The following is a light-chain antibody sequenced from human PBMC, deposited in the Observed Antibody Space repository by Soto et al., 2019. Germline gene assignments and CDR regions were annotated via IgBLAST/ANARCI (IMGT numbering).Light chain of an antibody. V-gene: IGKV4-1*01. CDR1: QNILYRSNNKNY. J-gene: IGKJ5*01. CDR2: WAS. CDR3: QQYYSTPIT. Sequence: DIVMTQSPDSLAVALGERATINCKSSQNILYRSNNKNYLRWYQQKPRQPPKLLIYWASTRESGVPDRFIGSGSGTDFTLTISSLQAEDVVVYYCQQYYSTPITFGQGTRLEIK.